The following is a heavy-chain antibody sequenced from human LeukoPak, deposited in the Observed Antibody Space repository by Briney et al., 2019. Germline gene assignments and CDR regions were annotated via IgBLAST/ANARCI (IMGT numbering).Heavy chain of an antibody. J-gene: IGHJ4*02. CDR3: AKDYDFWSGYFDY. V-gene: IGHV1-8*01. D-gene: IGHD3-3*01. CDR1: GYTFTSYD. Sequence: ASVKVSCKASGYTFTSYDINWVRQATGQGLEWMGWMNPNSGNTGYAQKFQGRVTMTRNTSISTAYMELSSLRSEDTAVYYCAKDYDFWSGYFDYWGQGTLVTVSS. CDR2: MNPNSGNT.